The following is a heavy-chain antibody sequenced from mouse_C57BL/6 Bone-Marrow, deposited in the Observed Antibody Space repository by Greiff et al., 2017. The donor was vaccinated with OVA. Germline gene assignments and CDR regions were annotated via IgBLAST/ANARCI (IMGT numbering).Heavy chain of an antibody. Sequence: QVQLQQPGAELVKPGASVKMSCKASGYTFTSYWITWVKQRPGQGLEWIGDLYPGSGSTNYNEKFKSKATLTVDTSSSTAYMQLSSLTSEDSAVYYCARIPYGSSYKAMDYWGQGTSVTVSS. D-gene: IGHD1-1*01. J-gene: IGHJ4*01. CDR2: LYPGSGST. V-gene: IGHV1-55*01. CDR3: ARIPYGSSYKAMDY. CDR1: GYTFTSYW.